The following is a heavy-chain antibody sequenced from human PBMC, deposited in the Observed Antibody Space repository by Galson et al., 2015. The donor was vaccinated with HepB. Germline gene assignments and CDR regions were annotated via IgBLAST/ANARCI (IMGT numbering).Heavy chain of an antibody. Sequence: LSLTCTVSGGSISSYYWSWIRQPPGKGLEWIGYIYYSGSTNYNPSLKSRVTISVDTSKNQFSLKLSSVTAADTAVYYCARVEDPYAFDIWGQGTMVTVSS. J-gene: IGHJ3*02. CDR3: ARVEDPYAFDI. V-gene: IGHV4-59*08. CDR2: IYYSGST. CDR1: GGSISSYY. D-gene: IGHD1-1*01.